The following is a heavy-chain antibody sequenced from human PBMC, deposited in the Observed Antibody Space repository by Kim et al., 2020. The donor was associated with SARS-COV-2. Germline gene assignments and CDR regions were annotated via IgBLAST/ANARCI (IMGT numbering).Heavy chain of an antibody. CDR2: ISSRGSTI. D-gene: IGHD3-3*01. CDR1: GFTFSSYE. J-gene: IGHJ4*02. CDR3: ARYLLRFSRKYYYFDY. Sequence: WGSLRLSCAASGFTFSSYEMNWVRQAPGQGLEWVSYISSRGSTIYYADSVKGRFTISRDNAKKSLYLQMNSLRAEDTAVYYCARYLLRFSRKYYYFDYWGQGTLVTVSS. V-gene: IGHV3-48*03.